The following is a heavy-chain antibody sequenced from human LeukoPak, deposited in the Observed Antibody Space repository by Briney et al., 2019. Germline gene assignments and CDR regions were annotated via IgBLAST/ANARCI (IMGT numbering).Heavy chain of an antibody. J-gene: IGHJ4*02. V-gene: IGHV4-59*11. D-gene: IGHD5-12*01. Sequence: SETLSLTCTVSGGSISSHYRSWIRQPPGKGLEWIGYIYYSGSTNYNPSLKSRVTISVDTSKNQFSLKLSSVTAADTAVYYCARVSGYDSYYFDYWGQGTLVTVSS. CDR2: IYYSGST. CDR1: GGSISSHY. CDR3: ARVSGYDSYYFDY.